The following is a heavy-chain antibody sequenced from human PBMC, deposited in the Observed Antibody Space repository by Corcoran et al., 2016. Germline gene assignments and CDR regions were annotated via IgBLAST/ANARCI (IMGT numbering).Heavy chain of an antibody. CDR2: ISTDGSGT. D-gene: IGHD3-22*01. CDR1: GFTFSSYW. Sequence: EVQLVESGGGLVQPGGSLRLSCAASGFTFSSYWMHWVRQAPGKWLVWVSRISTDGSGTSYADSVKGRFTISRDNAKNTLFLQMNSLRAEDTAVFYCARASGSYDSGGYFDYWGQGALVAVSS. V-gene: IGHV3-74*01. CDR3: ARASGSYDSGGYFDY. J-gene: IGHJ4*02.